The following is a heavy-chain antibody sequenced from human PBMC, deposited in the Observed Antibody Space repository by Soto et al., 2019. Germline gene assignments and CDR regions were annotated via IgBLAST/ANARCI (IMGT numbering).Heavy chain of an antibody. V-gene: IGHV4-59*01. Sequence: SETLSLTCSVSGGSITSYYWSWIRQSPGKGLEWIGYIYYTGSTDYNPSLKSRITISLDTSKSQFSLKMRSVTAADTAVYYFASYCSGGSCYPAFDVWGQGTMVTVSS. CDR3: ASYCSGGSCYPAFDV. CDR1: GGSITSYY. CDR2: IYYTGST. D-gene: IGHD2-15*01. J-gene: IGHJ3*01.